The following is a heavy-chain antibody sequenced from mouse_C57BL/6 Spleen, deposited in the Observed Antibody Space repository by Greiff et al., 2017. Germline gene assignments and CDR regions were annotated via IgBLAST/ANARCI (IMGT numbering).Heavy chain of an antibody. CDR1: GFSLTSSG. Sequence: QVQLQQSGPGLVQPSQSLSITCTVSGFSLTSSGVHWVRQSPGKGLEWLGVIWSAGSTAYTAAFISSLSISTDNSKSQVFFKMNSLQADETAIYYSARNSPHYYGSSYYWYFNVWGTGTTVTVSS. V-gene: IGHV2-2*01. J-gene: IGHJ1*03. CDR3: ARNSPHYYGSSYYWYFNV. D-gene: IGHD1-1*01. CDR2: IWSAGST.